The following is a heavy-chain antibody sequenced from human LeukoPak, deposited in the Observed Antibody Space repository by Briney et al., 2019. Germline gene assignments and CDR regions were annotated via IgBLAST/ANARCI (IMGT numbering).Heavy chain of an antibody. D-gene: IGHD3-22*01. CDR2: ISSSGSTR. J-gene: IGHJ4*02. CDR1: GFTFSDYY. V-gene: IGHV3-11*01. CDR3: ACSPWWYYDSSGRFVY. Sequence: PGGSLRLSCAASGFTFSDYYMSWLRQAPGKELEWVSYISSSGSTRYYAASVKDRFTISRANAKNPRLLQLNSLRPASTPVYFCACSPWWYYDSSGRFVYWGRGTLLSVCS.